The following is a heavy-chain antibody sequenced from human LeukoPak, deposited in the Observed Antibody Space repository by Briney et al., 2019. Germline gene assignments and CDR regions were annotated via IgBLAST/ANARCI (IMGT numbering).Heavy chain of an antibody. V-gene: IGHV1-2*06. D-gene: IGHD3-22*01. CDR2: INPNSGGT. Sequence: ASVKVSCKVSGYTFTGYYMHWVRQAPGQGLEWMGRINPNSGGTNYAQKFQGRVTMTRDTSISTAYMELSRLRSDDTAVYYCARGSRIGGRNYDSSGYYYWGQGTLVTVSS. CDR3: ARGSRIGGRNYDSSGYYY. J-gene: IGHJ4*02. CDR1: GYTFTGYY.